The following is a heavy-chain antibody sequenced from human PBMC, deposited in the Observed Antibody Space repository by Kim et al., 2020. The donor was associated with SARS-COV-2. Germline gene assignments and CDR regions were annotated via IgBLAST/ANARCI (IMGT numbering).Heavy chain of an antibody. CDR3: AWFGELSQYYFDY. D-gene: IGHD3-10*01. J-gene: IGHJ4*02. Sequence: YNPSLNSRVTISVDTSKNQFSLKLSSVTAADTAVYYCAWFGELSQYYFDYWGQGTLVTVSS. V-gene: IGHV4-34*01.